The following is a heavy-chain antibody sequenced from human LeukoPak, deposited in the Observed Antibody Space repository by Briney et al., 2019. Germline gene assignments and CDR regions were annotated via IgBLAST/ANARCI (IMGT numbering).Heavy chain of an antibody. Sequence: ASVKVSCKASGYTFTRYAISWVRQAPGQGLEWMGWISGYNGNTNYAQKFQGRVTMTTDTSTSTAYMELRSLRSDDSSCSYFDCSGQGTLVTVSS. D-gene: IGHD6-13*01. CDR2: ISGYNGNT. J-gene: IGHJ4*02. CDR3: DC. V-gene: IGHV1-18*01. CDR1: GYTFTRYA.